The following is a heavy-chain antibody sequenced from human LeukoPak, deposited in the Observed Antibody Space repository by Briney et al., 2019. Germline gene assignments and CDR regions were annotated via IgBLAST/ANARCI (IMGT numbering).Heavy chain of an antibody. Sequence: ASVKVSCKASGGTFSSYAISWVRQAPGQGFEWMGWNSAYNGNTNYAQKLQGRVTMTTDTSTSTAYMELRSLRSDDTAVYYCARDPPPLPATFDYWGQGTLVTVSS. J-gene: IGHJ4*02. CDR2: NSAYNGNT. V-gene: IGHV1-18*01. CDR1: GGTFSSYA. D-gene: IGHD2-2*01. CDR3: ARDPPPLPATFDY.